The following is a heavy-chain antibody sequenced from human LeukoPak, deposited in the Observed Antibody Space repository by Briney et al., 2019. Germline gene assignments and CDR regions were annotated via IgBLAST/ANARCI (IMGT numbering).Heavy chain of an antibody. CDR3: ARVPPNSGSYGY. J-gene: IGHJ4*02. D-gene: IGHD1-26*01. CDR1: GYTFTGYY. V-gene: IGHV1-2*02. CDR2: INPNSGGT. Sequence: WASVKVSCKASGYTFTGYYMHWVRPAPGQGLEWMGWINPNSGGTNYAQKFQGRVTMTRDTSISTAYMELSRLRSDDTAVYYCARVPPNSGSYGYWGQGTLVTVSS.